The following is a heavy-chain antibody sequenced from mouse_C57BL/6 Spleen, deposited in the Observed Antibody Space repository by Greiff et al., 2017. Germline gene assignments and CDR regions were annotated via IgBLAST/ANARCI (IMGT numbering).Heavy chain of an antibody. CDR3: ARSDWASY. V-gene: IGHV1-82*01. J-gene: IGHJ3*01. Sequence: QVQLQQSGPELVKPGASVKISCKASGYAFSSSWMNWVKQRPGKGLERIGRIYPGDGDTNYNGKFKGKATLTADKSSSTAYMQLSSLTSVDSAVYFCARSDWASYWGQGTLVTVAA. D-gene: IGHD4-1*01. CDR2: IYPGDGDT. CDR1: GYAFSSSW.